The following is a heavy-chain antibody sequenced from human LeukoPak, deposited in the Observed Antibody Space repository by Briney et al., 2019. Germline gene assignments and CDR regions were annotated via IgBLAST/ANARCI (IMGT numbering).Heavy chain of an antibody. CDR1: GFTVSSNS. D-gene: IGHD3-16*02. Sequence: GGSLRLSCTVSGFTVSSNSMSWVRQAPGKGLEWVSFIYSDNTHYSDSVKGRFTISRHNAKNSLYLQMNSLRAEDTAVYYCARVPAGVIGMKDAFDIWGQGTMVTVSS. J-gene: IGHJ3*02. V-gene: IGHV3-53*01. CDR2: IYSDNT. CDR3: ARVPAGVIGMKDAFDI.